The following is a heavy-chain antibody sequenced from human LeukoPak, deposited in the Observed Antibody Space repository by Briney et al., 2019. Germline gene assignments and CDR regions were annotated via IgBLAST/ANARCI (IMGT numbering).Heavy chain of an antibody. CDR2: IYSGGNT. V-gene: IGHV3-53*01. CDR3: AGEGLTPHRFDY. CDR1: GFTVSSNY. J-gene: IGHJ4*02. Sequence: GGSLRLSCAASGFTVSSNYMSWVRQAPGKGLEWVSIIYSGGNTYYADSVKGRFTISRDSSKNTLYLQMNSLTAEDTAVYYCAGEGLTPHRFDYWGQGTLVTVSS.